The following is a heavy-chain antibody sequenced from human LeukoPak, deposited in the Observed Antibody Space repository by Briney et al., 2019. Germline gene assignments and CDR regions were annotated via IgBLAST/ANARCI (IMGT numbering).Heavy chain of an antibody. J-gene: IGHJ4*02. D-gene: IGHD6-19*01. CDR3: ARDVPSGRFDY. V-gene: IGHV3-7*01. Sequence: GGSLRLSCVVSGFTFRNYWMTWVRQAPGKGLEWVAIIKHDGSEKYYVDSVKGRFTISRDNAKNSVYLQMNSLRAEDTAVYYCARDVPSGRFDYWGQGTLVTVSS. CDR1: GFTFRNYW. CDR2: IKHDGSEK.